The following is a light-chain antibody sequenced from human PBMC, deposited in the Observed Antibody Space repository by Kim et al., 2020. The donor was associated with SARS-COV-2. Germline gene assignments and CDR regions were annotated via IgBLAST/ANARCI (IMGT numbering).Light chain of an antibody. J-gene: IGLJ3*02. V-gene: IGLV2-23*02. CDR1: SSDIGSYDF. CDR2: EVT. CDR3: CSYALVVTWV. Sequence: QSALTQPASVSGSPGQSITISCTGTSSDIGSYDFVSWYQQHPGKAPKLIIYEVTKRPSGISNRFSGSKSGNTASLTISGLQSEDEAHYYCCSYALVVTWVFGAGTKLTVL.